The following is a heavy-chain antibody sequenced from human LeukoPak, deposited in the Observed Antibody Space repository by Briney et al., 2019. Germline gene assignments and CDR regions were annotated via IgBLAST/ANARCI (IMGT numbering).Heavy chain of an antibody. D-gene: IGHD6-19*01. CDR2: ISSSGSTI. CDR3: ARDGKGLAYYFDY. J-gene: IGHJ4*02. CDR1: GFTFSSYE. Sequence: GGSLRLSCAASGFTFSSYEMNWVRQAPGKGLEWVSYISSSGSTIYYADSVKGRFTISRDNAKNSLYLQMNSLRAEETAVYYCARDGKGLAYYFDYWGQGTLVTVSS. V-gene: IGHV3-48*03.